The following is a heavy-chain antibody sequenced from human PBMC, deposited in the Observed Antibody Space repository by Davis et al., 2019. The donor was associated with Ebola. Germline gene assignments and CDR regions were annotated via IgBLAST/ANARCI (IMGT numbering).Heavy chain of an antibody. CDR3: ARARRQQLVFGHYYYGMDV. V-gene: IGHV4-4*02. Sequence: SETLSLTCAVSGGSTSSSNWWSWLRQPPGKGLEWIGEINHSGSTNYNPSLKSRVTISVDTSKNQFSLKLSSVTAADTAVYYCARARRQQLVFGHYYYGMDVWGQGTTVTVSS. CDR2: INHSGST. J-gene: IGHJ6*02. CDR1: GGSTSSSNW. D-gene: IGHD6-13*01.